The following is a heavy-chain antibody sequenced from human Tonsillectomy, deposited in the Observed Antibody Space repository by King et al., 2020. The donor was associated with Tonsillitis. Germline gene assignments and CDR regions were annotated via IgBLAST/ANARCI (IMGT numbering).Heavy chain of an antibody. V-gene: IGHV4-39*01. CDR2: IYYSGST. CDR3: ASSEVTYNWNDN. Sequence: QVQLQESGPGLVKPSETLSLTCTVSGGSISSSSYYWGWIRQPPGKGLEWIGSIYYSGSTYYNPSLKSRVTISVDTSKNQFSLKLSSVTAADTAVYYCASSEVTYNWNDNWGQGTLVTVSS. CDR1: GGSISSSSYY. J-gene: IGHJ5*02.